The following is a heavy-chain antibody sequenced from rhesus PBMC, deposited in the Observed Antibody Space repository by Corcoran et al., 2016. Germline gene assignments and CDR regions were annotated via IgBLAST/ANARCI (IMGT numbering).Heavy chain of an antibody. D-gene: IGHD3-34*01. V-gene: IGHV4S12*01. J-gene: IGHJ4*01. CDR3: ARGYWDFDY. Sequence: QVQLQESGPGVVTPSETLSLTCAVSGGTISRGYYYWSWFSHPPGKGLEWIGGIYSNSESTNYNPSLKSRVTISKDTSKNQFSLKLSSVTATDTAVYYCARGYWDFDYWGQGVLVTVSS. CDR1: GGTISRGYYY. CDR2: IYSNSEST.